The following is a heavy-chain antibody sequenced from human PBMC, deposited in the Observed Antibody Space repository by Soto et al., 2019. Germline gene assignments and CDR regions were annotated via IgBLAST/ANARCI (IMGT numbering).Heavy chain of an antibody. V-gene: IGHV3-53*04. CDR3: VRGRYGSEIH. D-gene: IGHD3-10*01. CDR1: GFTVSSNY. Sequence: GGSLRLSCAAFGFTVSSNYMTWVRLAPGKGLEWVSLVYSGGATHYAASVKGRFTISTHSSQNTLFLQMDSLRTEDTATYYCVRGRYGSEIHWGQGTKVTVSS. CDR2: VYSGGAT. J-gene: IGHJ4*02.